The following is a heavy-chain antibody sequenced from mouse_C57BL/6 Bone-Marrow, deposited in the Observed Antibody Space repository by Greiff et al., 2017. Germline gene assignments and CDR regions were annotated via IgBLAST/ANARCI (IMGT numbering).Heavy chain of an antibody. Sequence: QVQLKQPGAELVRPGSSVKLSCKASGYTFTSYWMHWVKQRPIQGLEWIGNIDPSDSETHYNQKFKDKATLTVDKSSSTAYMQLSSLTSEDSAVYYCARAAENYYAMDYWGQGTSVTVSS. CDR1: GYTFTSYW. V-gene: IGHV1-52*01. D-gene: IGHD6-1*01. CDR3: ARAAENYYAMDY. CDR2: IDPSDSET. J-gene: IGHJ4*01.